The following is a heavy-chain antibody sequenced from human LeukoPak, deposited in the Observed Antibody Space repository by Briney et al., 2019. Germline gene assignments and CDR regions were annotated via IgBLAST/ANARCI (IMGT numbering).Heavy chain of an antibody. D-gene: IGHD6-19*01. CDR2: VNPQGSDT. CDR3: ARARWSSTGWFLGY. CDR1: GFTFSSYW. Sequence: GGSLRLSCAASGFTFSSYWMHCVRQAPGKGLVCVSRVNPQGSDTSYTDSVKGRFTISRDNAKDSLHLQMDNLRAEDTAVYYCARARWSSTGWFLGYWGQGTLVAVSS. V-gene: IGHV3-74*01. J-gene: IGHJ4*02.